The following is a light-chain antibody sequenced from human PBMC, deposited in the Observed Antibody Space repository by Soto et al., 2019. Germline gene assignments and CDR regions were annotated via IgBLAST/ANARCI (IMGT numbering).Light chain of an antibody. CDR3: QPWDSSTVV. J-gene: IGLJ2*01. CDR2: QDS. CDR1: KLGDKY. V-gene: IGLV3-1*01. Sequence: SYELTQPPSVSVSPGQTASITCSGDKLGDKYACWYQQKPGQSPVLVIYQDSKRPSGIPERFSGSNSGNTATLTISGTQAMDEADYYCQPWDSSTVVFGGGTKVTV.